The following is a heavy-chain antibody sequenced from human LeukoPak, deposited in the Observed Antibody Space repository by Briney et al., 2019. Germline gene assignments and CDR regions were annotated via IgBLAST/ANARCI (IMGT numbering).Heavy chain of an antibody. V-gene: IGHV3-23*01. D-gene: IGHD3-10*01. CDR1: GFTFSSYA. J-gene: IGHJ4*02. CDR2: ISGSGGST. Sequence: GGSLRLSCAASGFTFSSYAMSWVRQAPGKGLEWVSAISGSGGSTYYADSVNGRFTISRDNSKNTLYFQMNSLRAEDTAVYYCARGVGERYFDYWGQGTLVTVSS. CDR3: ARGVGERYFDY.